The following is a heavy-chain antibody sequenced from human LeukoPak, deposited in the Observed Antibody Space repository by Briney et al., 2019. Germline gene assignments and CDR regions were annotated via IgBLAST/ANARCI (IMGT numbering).Heavy chain of an antibody. CDR1: GSISSSNFY. Sequence: SDNLSLTCTVSGSISSSNFYWGWIRQPPGKGLEWIGYIYYSGSTNYNPSLKSRVTISVDTSKNQFSLKLSSVTAADTAVYYCARGVGGFPFDYWGQGTLVTVSS. CDR2: IYYSGST. V-gene: IGHV4-61*05. D-gene: IGHD2-15*01. CDR3: ARGVGGFPFDY. J-gene: IGHJ4*02.